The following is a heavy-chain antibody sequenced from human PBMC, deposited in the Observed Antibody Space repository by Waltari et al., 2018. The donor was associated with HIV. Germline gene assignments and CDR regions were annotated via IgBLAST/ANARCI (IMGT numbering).Heavy chain of an antibody. CDR2: IHPTDSHT. J-gene: IGHJ3*02. CDR1: GYTFTHQW. CDR3: ARQTIPYYSSGGSLNDAFDI. V-gene: IGHV5-51*01. Sequence: EVKLVQSGPEVKKPGESLKISCKASGYTFTHQWIAWVPQMPGKGLEWMGIIHPTDSHTRYSPSFQGHVPISADKSINTAYLQWSSLKASDSAMYYCARQTIPYYSSGGSLNDAFDIWGHGTVVTVSS. D-gene: IGHD2-15*01.